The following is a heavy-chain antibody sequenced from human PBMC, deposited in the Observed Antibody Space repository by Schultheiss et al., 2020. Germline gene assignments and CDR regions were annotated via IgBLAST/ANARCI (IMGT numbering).Heavy chain of an antibody. CDR3: ARDLGVTFRYYGMDV. CDR2: VSGTGGGT. J-gene: IGHJ6*02. V-gene: IGHV3-23*01. CDR1: GFTFSSYA. D-gene: IGHD3-10*01. Sequence: GESLKISCAASGFTFSSYAMHWVRQAPGKGLDWVSAVSGTGGGTFYSDSVKGRFTISRDNSRNTVYLQMNSLRAEDAAVYYCARDLGVTFRYYGMDVWGQGTTVTVSS.